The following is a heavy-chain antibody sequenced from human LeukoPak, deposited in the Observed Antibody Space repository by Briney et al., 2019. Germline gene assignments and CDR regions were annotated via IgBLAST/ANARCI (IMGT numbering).Heavy chain of an antibody. Sequence: SVNVSCKASGGTFSSYAISWVRQAPGQGLEWMGGIIPIFGTANYAQKFQGRVTITADKSTSTAYMELSSLRSEDTAVYYCARGAPENMIVGLWGQGTLVTVSS. V-gene: IGHV1-69*06. CDR1: GGTFSSYA. J-gene: IGHJ4*02. CDR3: ARGAPENMIVGL. D-gene: IGHD3-22*01. CDR2: IIPIFGTA.